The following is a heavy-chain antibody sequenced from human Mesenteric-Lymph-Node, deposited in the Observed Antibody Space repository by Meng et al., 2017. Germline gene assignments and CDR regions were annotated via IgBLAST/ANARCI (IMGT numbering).Heavy chain of an antibody. D-gene: IGHD1-26*01. CDR1: GYTFTGYY. Sequence: ASVKVSCKASGYTFTGYYLNWVRQAPGQGFEWMGWTSGYNDKTDYVKRFQDRVTMTTDTYTSTVYMELRNLRSDDTAVYYCARELVGSTLVDYWGQGTLVTVSS. CDR3: ARELVGSTLVDY. J-gene: IGHJ4*02. CDR2: TSGYNDKT. V-gene: IGHV1-18*04.